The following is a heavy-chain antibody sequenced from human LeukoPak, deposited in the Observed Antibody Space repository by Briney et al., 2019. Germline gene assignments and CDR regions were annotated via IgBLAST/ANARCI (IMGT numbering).Heavy chain of an antibody. CDR1: GGSFSGYH. Sequence: PSETLSLTCAIYGGSFSGYHWSWIRQPPGKGLEWIGEINHSGSTNYNPSLKSRVTISVDTSKNQFSLKLSSVTAADTAVYYCARGLYVWGQGTTVTVSS. CDR3: ARGLYV. V-gene: IGHV4-34*01. CDR2: INHSGST. J-gene: IGHJ6*02.